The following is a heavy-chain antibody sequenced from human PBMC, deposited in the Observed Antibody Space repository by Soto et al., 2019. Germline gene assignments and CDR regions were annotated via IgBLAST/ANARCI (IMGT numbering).Heavy chain of an antibody. CDR2: ISGSGTST. V-gene: IGHV3-23*01. Sequence: GGSLRLSCAASGFTFSNFAMSWVRQAPGRGLEWVSAISGSGTSTYDADSVKGRFSISRDNSKNTLYLQMNSLRAEDTAVYYCAKDRKSGSGWYWDYWGQGTLVTVSS. CDR1: GFTFSNFA. CDR3: AKDRKSGSGWYWDY. D-gene: IGHD6-19*01. J-gene: IGHJ4*02.